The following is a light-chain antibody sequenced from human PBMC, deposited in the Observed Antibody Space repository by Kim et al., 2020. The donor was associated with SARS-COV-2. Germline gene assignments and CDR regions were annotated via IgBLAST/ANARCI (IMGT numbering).Light chain of an antibody. V-gene: IGLV3-1*01. Sequence: SYELTQPPSVSVSPGQTASITCSGNELGYKYTSWYQQKPGQSPVLVMYQDSKRPSGIPERFSGSNSGNTATLTISGTQAMDEADYYCQAGCSRTALVFGG. J-gene: IGLJ2*01. CDR2: QDS. CDR3: QAGCSRTALV. CDR1: ELGYKY.